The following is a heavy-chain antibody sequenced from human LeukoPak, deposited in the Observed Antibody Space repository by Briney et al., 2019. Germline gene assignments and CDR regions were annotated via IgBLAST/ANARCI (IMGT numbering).Heavy chain of an antibody. J-gene: IGHJ4*02. D-gene: IGHD2-2*01. Sequence: PGGSLRLSCAASGFTVSSNYMNWVRQAPGKGLEWVSYISQSSDRIYHADSVKGRFTISRDNAKNSLYLQMDSLRVEDTAVYYCARDLLNDEGSSYFFDQWGQGTLVTVAS. CDR1: GFTVSSNY. V-gene: IGHV3-48*04. CDR3: ARDLLNDEGSSYFFDQ. CDR2: ISQSSDRI.